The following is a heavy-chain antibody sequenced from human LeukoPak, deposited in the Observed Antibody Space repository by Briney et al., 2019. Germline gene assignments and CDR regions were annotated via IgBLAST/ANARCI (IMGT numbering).Heavy chain of an antibody. V-gene: IGHV3-49*04. CDR1: GFTFGDFA. CDR2: IRSKAYRVTT. J-gene: IGHJ4*02. D-gene: IGHD2/OR15-2a*01. Sequence: GGSLRLSCTASGFTFGDFAMNWVRQAPGKGLEWVGFIRSKAYRVTTEYAASVKGRFTISRDDSKNIVYLQMNSLETEDTAVYFCTRSFRNISPYYYFDYWGQGTLVTVSS. CDR3: TRSFRNISPYYYFDY.